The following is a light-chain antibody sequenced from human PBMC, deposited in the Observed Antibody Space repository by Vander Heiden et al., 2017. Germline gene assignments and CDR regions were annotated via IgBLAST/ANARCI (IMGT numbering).Light chain of an antibody. J-gene: IGKJ2*01. CDR2: AAS. CDR1: QSISSY. V-gene: IGKV1-39*01. CDR3: QQSDSTPNA. Sequence: DIQMTQYPASLSASVGDRVTITCRASQSISSYLNWYQQKPGKAPKLLIYAASSLQSGVPSRFSGSGSVTDFTLTISSLQPEDFATYYCQQSDSTPNAFGQGTKLEIK.